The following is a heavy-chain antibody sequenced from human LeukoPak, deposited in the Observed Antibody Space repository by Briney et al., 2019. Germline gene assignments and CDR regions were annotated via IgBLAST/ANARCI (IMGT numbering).Heavy chain of an antibody. D-gene: IGHD6-6*01. CDR3: ARASYSSSPGGWFDP. CDR1: GYSISSGYY. J-gene: IGHJ5*02. CDR2: IYHSGST. Sequence: SETLSLTCTVSGYSISSGYYWGWIRQPPGQGLEWIGSIYHSGSTYYNPSLKSRVTISVDTSKNQFSLKLSSVTAADTAVYYCARASYSSSPGGWFDPWGQGTLVTVSS. V-gene: IGHV4-38-2*02.